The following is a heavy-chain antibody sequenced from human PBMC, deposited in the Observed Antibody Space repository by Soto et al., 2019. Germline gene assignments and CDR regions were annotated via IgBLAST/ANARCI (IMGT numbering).Heavy chain of an antibody. CDR2: IYYDGSNK. J-gene: IGHJ4*02. V-gene: IGHV3-33*01. D-gene: IGHD1-26*01. CDR3: ARVATSGSYSGFDD. CDR1: GFSFSNYG. Sequence: QVQLVESGGGVVQPGRSLRLSCAASGFSFSNYGMHWVRQAPGKGLEWVAAIYYDGSNKEYADSVKGRFTISRDNSKNTLFLQMDSVRAEDTAVYYCARVATSGSYSGFDDGGQGNLVTVSS.